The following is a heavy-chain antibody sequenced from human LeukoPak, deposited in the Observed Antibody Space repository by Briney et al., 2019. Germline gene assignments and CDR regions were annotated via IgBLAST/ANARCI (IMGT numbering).Heavy chain of an antibody. V-gene: IGHV3-23*01. CDR1: GFTFSSYA. D-gene: IGHD2-15*01. J-gene: IGHJ4*02. CDR2: ISGSGGST. Sequence: GGTLRLSCAASGFTFSSYAMSWVRQAPGKGLDWFSAISGSGGSTYYADSVKGRFTISRDNSKNTLYLQMNNLRAEDTAVYYCAPRVVGSAPFDYWGQGTLVTVSS. CDR3: APRVVGSAPFDY.